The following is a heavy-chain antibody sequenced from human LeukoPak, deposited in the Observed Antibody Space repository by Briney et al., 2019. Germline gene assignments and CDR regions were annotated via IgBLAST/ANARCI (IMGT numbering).Heavy chain of an antibody. CDR1: GGSFSAYY. V-gene: IGHV4-34*01. Sequence: SETLSLTCVVYGGSFSAYYWSWIRQPPGKGLEWVAEINHSGSTNYSPSLKSRVTISVDTSKNQFSLKLSSVTAADTAVYYCARDLGSGSYYTDYWGQGTLVTVSS. CDR2: INHSGST. CDR3: ARDLGSGSYYTDY. J-gene: IGHJ4*02. D-gene: IGHD3-10*01.